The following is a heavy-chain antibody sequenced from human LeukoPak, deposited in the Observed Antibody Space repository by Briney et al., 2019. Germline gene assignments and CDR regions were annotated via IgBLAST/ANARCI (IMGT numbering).Heavy chain of an antibody. CDR3: ARIGRQHPPGYYYGMDV. Sequence: ASVKVSCKASGGTFSSYAISWVRQAPGQGLEWMGGIIPIFGTANYAQKFQGRVTITADESTSTVYMELSSLRSEDTAVYYCARIGRQHPPGYYYGMDVWGQGTTVTVSS. J-gene: IGHJ6*02. V-gene: IGHV1-69*13. CDR1: GGTFSSYA. CDR2: IIPIFGTA. D-gene: IGHD6-13*01.